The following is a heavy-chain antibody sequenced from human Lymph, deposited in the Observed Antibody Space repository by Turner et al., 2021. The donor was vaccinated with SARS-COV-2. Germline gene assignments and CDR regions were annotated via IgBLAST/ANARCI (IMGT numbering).Heavy chain of an antibody. CDR2: IYYRGST. J-gene: IGHJ5*02. V-gene: IGHV4-59*01. Sequence: QVQLQESGPGLVKPFETLTLPCTVSGGSMTSNYWSWLRQHPGKRLEWIGYIYYRGSTNYNTSRESRVTITVDTSRNQFSLNLTSVTAADTARYCCARETVNNWVDPWGQGTLVTVSS. D-gene: IGHD2-21*02. CDR3: ARETVNNWVDP. CDR1: GGSMTSNY.